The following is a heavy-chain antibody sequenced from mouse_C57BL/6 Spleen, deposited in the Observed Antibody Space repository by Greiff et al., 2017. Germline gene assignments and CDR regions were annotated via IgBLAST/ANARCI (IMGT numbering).Heavy chain of an antibody. CDR1: GFNIKNTY. V-gene: IGHV14-3*01. CDR3: ARKGDYYGSSYPFAY. D-gene: IGHD1-1*01. Sequence: EVQLQQSVAELVRPGASVKLSCTASGFNIKNTYMHWVKQRPEQGLEWIGRIDPANGNTTYDPKFQGKATITADTSSNTAYLQRSSLTSEDAAIYYCARKGDYYGSSYPFAYWGQGTLVTVSA. J-gene: IGHJ3*01. CDR2: IDPANGNT.